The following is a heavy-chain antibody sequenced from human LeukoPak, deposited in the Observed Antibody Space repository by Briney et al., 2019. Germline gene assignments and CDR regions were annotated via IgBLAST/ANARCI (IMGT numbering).Heavy chain of an antibody. CDR3: AMSYYSSIRDS. D-gene: IGHD3-10*01. Sequence: ASVKVSCRAAASTFTVSNVRLIRVPPGQGLEWMGWINPHTGGTDYAQNFQGRVTMTRDTSISTAYMDLSRLGSDDTAMYYCAMSYYSSIRDSWGQGTLVIVS. V-gene: IGHV1-2*02. CDR1: ASTFTVSN. CDR2: INPHTGGT. J-gene: IGHJ4*02.